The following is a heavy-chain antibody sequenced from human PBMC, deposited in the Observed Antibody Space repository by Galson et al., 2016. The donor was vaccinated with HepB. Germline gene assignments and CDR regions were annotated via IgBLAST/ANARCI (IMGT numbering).Heavy chain of an antibody. Sequence: ALVKPTQTLTLTCTFSGFSLTTRGVGVGWIRQPPGKALDWLALLYWDDDERYSPSLRSRLTIIKDSSKNQVVLIMTDVDPVDSATYYCAYTFRDGHNDIEFWGQGTQVTVSS. CDR3: AYTFRDGHNDIEF. CDR2: LYWDDDE. J-gene: IGHJ4*02. CDR1: GFSLTTRGVG. V-gene: IGHV2-5*02. D-gene: IGHD5-24*01.